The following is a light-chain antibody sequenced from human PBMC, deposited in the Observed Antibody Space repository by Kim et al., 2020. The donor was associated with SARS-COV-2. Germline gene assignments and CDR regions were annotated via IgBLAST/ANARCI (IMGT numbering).Light chain of an antibody. CDR3: CSYAGSSTWV. J-gene: IGLJ1*01. V-gene: IGLV2-23*02. Sequence: GQSFTISCTGTSSDVGSYNLVSWYQQHPGKAPKLMIYEVSKRPSGVSNRFSGSKSGNTASLTISGLQAEDEADYYCCSYAGSSTWVFGTGTKVTVL. CDR1: SSDVGSYNL. CDR2: EVS.